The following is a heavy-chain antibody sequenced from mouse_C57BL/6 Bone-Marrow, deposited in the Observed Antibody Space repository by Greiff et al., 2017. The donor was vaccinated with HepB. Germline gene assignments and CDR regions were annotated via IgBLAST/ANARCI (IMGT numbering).Heavy chain of an antibody. CDR1: GFTFSSYA. V-gene: IGHV5-4*03. D-gene: IGHD1-1*02. CDR2: ISDGGSYT. CDR3: ARGGWAYYFDY. J-gene: IGHJ2*01. Sequence: EVKLVESGGGLVKPGGSLKLSCAASGFTFSSYAMSWVRQTPEKRLEWVATISDGGSYTYYPDNVKGRFTISRDHAKNNLYLQMSHLKSEDTAMYYCARGGWAYYFDYWGQGTTLTVSS.